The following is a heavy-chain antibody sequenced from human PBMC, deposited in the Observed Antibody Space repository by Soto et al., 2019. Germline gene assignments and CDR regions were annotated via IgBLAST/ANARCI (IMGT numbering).Heavy chain of an antibody. CDR1: GFIFSDYA. CDR2: ITSSRSST. D-gene: IGHD5-12*01. CDR3: AKGVEGYVVSSVDS. Sequence: EVPLLESGGGGVQPGGSLRLSCAASGFIFSDYAMTWVRQTPGTGLEWVSAITSSRSSTYVDDSLKGLITISRDNSKNTLSLKTESLRVEATAIYYCAKGVEGYVVSSVDSWGQGALVTVAS. V-gene: IGHV3-23*01. J-gene: IGHJ4*02.